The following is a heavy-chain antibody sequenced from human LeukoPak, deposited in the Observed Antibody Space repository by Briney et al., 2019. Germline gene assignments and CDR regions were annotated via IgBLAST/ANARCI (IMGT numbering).Heavy chain of an antibody. CDR3: ARRQGNAGSFFDY. V-gene: IGHV1-46*01. CDR1: GDTFTSYY. Sequence: ASVKVSCKASGDTFTSYYMHWVRQAPGQGLEWLGIINPSGGTTNYAQKFQGRVTMTSDTSTSTVYMELSSLRSDDTAVYYCARRQGNAGSFFDYWGQGTLVTVSS. J-gene: IGHJ4*02. D-gene: IGHD3-10*01. CDR2: INPSGGTT.